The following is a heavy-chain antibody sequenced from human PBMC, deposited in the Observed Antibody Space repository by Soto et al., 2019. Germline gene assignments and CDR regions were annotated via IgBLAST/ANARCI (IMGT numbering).Heavy chain of an antibody. CDR1: GFTFSTYW. D-gene: IGHD2-2*01. V-gene: IGHV3-7*01. Sequence: EVQLVESGGGLVQPGVSLRLSCTASGFTFSTYWMSWVRQAPGKGLEWVANIKQDGSEKYYVDSVKGRFTISTDNAKNSLYLQMNSLRAEDTAVYYCAREGRGYCSSTSCPGIWGQGTLVTVSS. J-gene: IGHJ4*02. CDR3: AREGRGYCSSTSCPGI. CDR2: IKQDGSEK.